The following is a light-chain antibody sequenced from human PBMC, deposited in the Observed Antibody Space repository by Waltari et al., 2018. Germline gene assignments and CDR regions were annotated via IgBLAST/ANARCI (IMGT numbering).Light chain of an antibody. Sequence: EIVLTQSPGTLSLSPGERATLPSRASQSVGSNFLAWYQQKPGQAPRLVIFDASNRATGIPDRFSGSGSGTDFTLTISRLEPEDFAMYYCLHYHDSPHTFGPGTAVDIK. J-gene: IGKJ3*01. CDR3: LHYHDSPHT. CDR2: DAS. V-gene: IGKV3-20*01. CDR1: QSVGSNF.